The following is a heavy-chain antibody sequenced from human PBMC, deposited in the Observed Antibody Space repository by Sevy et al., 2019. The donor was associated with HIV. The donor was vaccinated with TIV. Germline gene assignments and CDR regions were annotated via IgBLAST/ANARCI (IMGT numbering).Heavy chain of an antibody. CDR3: ARGYCSGGACYPGYSDS. D-gene: IGHD2-15*01. CDR1: GFTVSSNY. J-gene: IGHJ4*02. Sequence: GGSLRLSCAASGFTVSSNYMNWVRQAPGKGLEWVSIIYSNGNTYYADSVKGRFTISRDISKNTLSLQMNALRAEDTAMYYCARGYCSGGACYPGYSDSWGQGTLVTVSS. V-gene: IGHV3-66*01. CDR2: IYSNGNT.